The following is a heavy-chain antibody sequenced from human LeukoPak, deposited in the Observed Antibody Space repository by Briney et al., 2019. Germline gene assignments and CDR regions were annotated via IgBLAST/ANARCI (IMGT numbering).Heavy chain of an antibody. V-gene: IGHV3-30*02. CDR1: GFTFNEFG. CDR3: ARASPRGWYHWNYYFDS. CDR2: IWYDGSNK. D-gene: IGHD1-7*01. Sequence: GGSLRLSCAASGFTFNEFGVHWVRQAPGQELEWVALIWYDGSNKYYADSVKGRFTISRDNSRNSLYLQMSSLRTEDTALYYCARASPRGWYHWNYYFDSWGQGTLVTVSS. J-gene: IGHJ4*02.